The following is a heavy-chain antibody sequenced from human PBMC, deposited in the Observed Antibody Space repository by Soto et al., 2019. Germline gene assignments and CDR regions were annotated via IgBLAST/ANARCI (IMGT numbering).Heavy chain of an antibody. CDR3: ARENSNFDY. J-gene: IGHJ4*02. CDR1: GYTFRNFG. V-gene: IGHV1-18*01. CDR2: ISAYNANA. D-gene: IGHD6-13*01. Sequence: QIQLLQSGAEVKKPGASVKVTCNASGYTFRNFGISGVRQAPGQGLEWMGWISAYNANANYAKKFQGRLTMTADTSTSTAYMELRSLRSDDTAVYYCARENSNFDYWGQGTLVTVSS.